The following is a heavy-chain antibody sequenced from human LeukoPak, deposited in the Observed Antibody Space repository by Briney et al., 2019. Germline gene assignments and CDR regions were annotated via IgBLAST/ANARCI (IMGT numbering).Heavy chain of an antibody. J-gene: IGHJ5*02. Sequence: SGPTLVNPTQTLTLTCTFSGFSLSTSRVGVGWIRQPPGKALEWLALIYWDDDKRYSPSLKSRLTITKDTSKNQVVLIMTNMDPVDTGTYYCAHRQIQGIMFGGGGFDPWGQGTLVTVSS. CDR3: AHRQIQGIMFGGGGFDP. CDR1: GFSLSTSRVG. CDR2: IYWDDDK. V-gene: IGHV2-5*02. D-gene: IGHD3-16*01.